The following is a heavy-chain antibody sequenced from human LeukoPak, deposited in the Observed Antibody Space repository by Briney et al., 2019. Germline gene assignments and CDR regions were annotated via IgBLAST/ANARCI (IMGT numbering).Heavy chain of an antibody. D-gene: IGHD3-9*01. Sequence: GSLRLSCAASGFTFRSFGMHWVRQAPGKGLEWVAIIWYDGSDKYYADSVKGRFTVSRDNSKNTLHLQMNSLRAEDTAVYYCARDRGTTSSAGYYFDMWGQGALVTVSS. J-gene: IGHJ4*02. CDR1: GFTFRSFG. CDR3: ARDRGTTSSAGYYFDM. CDR2: IWYDGSDK. V-gene: IGHV3-33*01.